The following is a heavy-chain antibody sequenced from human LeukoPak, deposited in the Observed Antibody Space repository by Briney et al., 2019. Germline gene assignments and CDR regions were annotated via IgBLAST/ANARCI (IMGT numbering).Heavy chain of an antibody. CDR2: ISATTGRT. V-gene: IGHV3-23*01. D-gene: IGHD3-9*01. CDR1: GFTFSSYA. CDR3: ARAALRYFDWLLYLDY. J-gene: IGHJ4*02. Sequence: PGGSLRLSCAASGFTFSSYAMNWVRRAPGKGLEWVSRISATTGRTYYADSVKGRFTISRDNSKNTLYLQMNSLRAEDTAVYYCARAALRYFDWLLYLDYWGQGTLVTVSS.